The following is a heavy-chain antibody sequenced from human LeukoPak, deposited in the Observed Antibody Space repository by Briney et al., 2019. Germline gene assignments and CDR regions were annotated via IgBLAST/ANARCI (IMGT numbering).Heavy chain of an antibody. J-gene: IGHJ6*02. CDR1: GGSISSTEW. Sequence: SETLSLTCAVSGGSISSTEWWSWVRQPPGKGLEWIGEIYHSGSTNYNPSLKSRVTISADKSKNQFSLKLSSVTAADTALYYCGKDLHFYVAMDVWGQGTTVTVSS. D-gene: IGHD2/OR15-2a*01. CDR3: GKDLHFYVAMDV. V-gene: IGHV4-4*02. CDR2: IYHSGST.